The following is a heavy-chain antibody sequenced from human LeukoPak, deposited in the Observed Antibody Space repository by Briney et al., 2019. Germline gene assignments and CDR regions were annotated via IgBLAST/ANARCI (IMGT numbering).Heavy chain of an antibody. J-gene: IGHJ4*02. D-gene: IGHD3-3*01. Sequence: GGSLRLSCAASGFTFSSYDMHWVRQAPGKGLEWVAVISYDGSNKYYADSVKGRFTISRDNSKNTLYLQMNSLRAEDTVVYYCAKRFLTPYWGQGTLVTVSS. V-gene: IGHV3-30*18. CDR2: ISYDGSNK. CDR1: GFTFSSYD. CDR3: AKRFLTPY.